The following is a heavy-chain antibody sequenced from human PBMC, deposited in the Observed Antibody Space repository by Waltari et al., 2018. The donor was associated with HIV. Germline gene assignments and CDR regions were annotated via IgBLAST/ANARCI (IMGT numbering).Heavy chain of an antibody. CDR3: TSGGVGSTEDFYYGMDV. CDR1: GGSISRRNYY. CDR2: FYYSGST. J-gene: IGHJ6*02. D-gene: IGHD3-16*01. V-gene: IGHV4-39*01. Sequence: QLQLQQSGPGLVKPSETLSLSCTVSGGSISRRNYYWGWIRQPPGMGLEWIGSFYYSGSTYYNPSLQSRVIVSVDTSKNQFSLKLYSVTAADTAVYYCTSGGVGSTEDFYYGMDVWGQGTTVTVSS.